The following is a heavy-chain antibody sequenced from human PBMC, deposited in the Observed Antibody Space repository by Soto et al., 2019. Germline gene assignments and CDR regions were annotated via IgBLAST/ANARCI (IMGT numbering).Heavy chain of an antibody. CDR3: ASTYSASWYWFDP. D-gene: IGHD6-13*01. J-gene: IGHJ5*02. CDR2: IFSNDEK. CDR1: GFSLSNAGLG. V-gene: IGHV2-26*04. Sequence: QVTVKESGPVLVKPTETLTLTCTVSGFSLSNAGLGVSWIRQPPGKALEWLAHIFSNDEKSYSTSLKSWLTISKDTSKSQVVLTMTNMDTVDTATYYCASTYSASWYWFDPWGQGTLVTVSS.